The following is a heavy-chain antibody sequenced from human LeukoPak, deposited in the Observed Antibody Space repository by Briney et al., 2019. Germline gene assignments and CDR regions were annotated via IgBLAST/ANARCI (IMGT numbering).Heavy chain of an antibody. Sequence: ASVKVSCKASGYTFSSYYMHWVRQAPGQGLEWMGIINPSGGSTSYAQRFQGRVIMTRDMSTSTVYMELSSLRSEDTAVYYCARGPHDYYDSSGYYYYWGQGTLVTVSS. V-gene: IGHV1-46*01. J-gene: IGHJ4*02. CDR3: ARGPHDYYDSSGYYYY. CDR2: INPSGGST. D-gene: IGHD3-22*01. CDR1: GYTFSSYY.